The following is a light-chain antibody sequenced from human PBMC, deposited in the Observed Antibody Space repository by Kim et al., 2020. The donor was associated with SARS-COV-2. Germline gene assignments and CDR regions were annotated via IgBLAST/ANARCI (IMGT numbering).Light chain of an antibody. J-gene: IGLJ3*02. CDR1: SSDVGSYNR. Sequence: GQSVTIAYTGPSSDVGSYNRVSWYHQPPGTAPKLLIYEVPNRPSGVPDRFSGSKSGNTASLTISGLQAEDEADYYCSSYASGSTLVFGGGTQLTVL. CDR2: EVP. CDR3: SSYASGSTLV. V-gene: IGLV2-18*02.